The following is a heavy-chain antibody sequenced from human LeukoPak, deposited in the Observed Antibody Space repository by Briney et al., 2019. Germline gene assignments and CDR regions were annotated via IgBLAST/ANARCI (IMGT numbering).Heavy chain of an antibody. J-gene: IGHJ6*02. Sequence: GGSLRLSCAASGFTFSSYAMHWARQAPGKGLEWVAVISYDGSNKYYADSVKGRFTISRDNSKNTLYLQMNSLRAEDTAVYYCARAGRFSYPLYGMDVWGQGTTVTVSS. CDR1: GFTFSSYA. CDR3: ARAGRFSYPLYGMDV. V-gene: IGHV3-30-3*01. CDR2: ISYDGSNK.